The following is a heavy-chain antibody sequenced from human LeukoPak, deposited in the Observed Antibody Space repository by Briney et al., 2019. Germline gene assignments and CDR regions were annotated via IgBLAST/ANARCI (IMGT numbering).Heavy chain of an antibody. Sequence: PSETLSLTCTVSGGSISSYYWSWIRQPPGKGLEWIGYIYYSGSTKYNPSLKSRVTISVDASTNQFSLKLSSVAAADTAVYYCARLVGVATTNNWFDPWGQGTLVTVSS. CDR3: ARLVGVATTNNWFDP. D-gene: IGHD5-12*01. V-gene: IGHV4-59*08. CDR1: GGSISSYY. J-gene: IGHJ5*02. CDR2: IYYSGST.